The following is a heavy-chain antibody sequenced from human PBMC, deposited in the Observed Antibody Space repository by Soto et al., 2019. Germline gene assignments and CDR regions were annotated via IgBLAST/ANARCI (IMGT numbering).Heavy chain of an antibody. J-gene: IGHJ6*02. V-gene: IGHV1-69*12. Sequence: QVQLVQSGAEVKKPGSSVKVSCKASGGTFSSYAISWVRQAPGQGLEWMGGIIPIFGTANYAQKFQGRVTITADESTSTAYMELSSLRSEDTAVYYCARGDYGDHLGDNYYGMDVWGQGTTVTVSS. D-gene: IGHD4-17*01. CDR1: GGTFSSYA. CDR2: IIPIFGTA. CDR3: ARGDYGDHLGDNYYGMDV.